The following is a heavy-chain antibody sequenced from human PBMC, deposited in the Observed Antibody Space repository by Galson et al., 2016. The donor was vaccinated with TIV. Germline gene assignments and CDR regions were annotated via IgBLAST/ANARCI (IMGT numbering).Heavy chain of an antibody. D-gene: IGHD3-16*02. V-gene: IGHV3-23*01. J-gene: IGHJ4*02. CDR2: ISGSGGHT. CDR3: AKSLFHTIEFGGLTVIFDY. CDR1: GFSFSSFA. Sequence: SLRLSCAASGFSFSSFAMSWVRQAPGKGLEWVASISGSGGHTHYGDSVQGRFTISRDDSKNALYLQMNSLRADDTAVDYCAKSLFHTIEFGGLTVIFDYWGQGTLVTVSS.